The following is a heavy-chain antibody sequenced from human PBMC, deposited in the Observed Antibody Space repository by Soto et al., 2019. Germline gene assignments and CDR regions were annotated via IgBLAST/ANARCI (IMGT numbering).Heavy chain of an antibody. CDR2: INAGNGNT. V-gene: IGHV1-3*01. D-gene: IGHD5-18*01. CDR1: GYTVASCA. Sequence: ASVKGSCSASGYTVASCAMHWGRQAPGQRLDWMGWINAGNGNTKYSQKFQGRVTITRDTSARTAYMALSSLRSEDTAVYYCATPDGYSYGLDYWGQGTLVTVSS. CDR3: ATPDGYSYGLDY. J-gene: IGHJ4*02.